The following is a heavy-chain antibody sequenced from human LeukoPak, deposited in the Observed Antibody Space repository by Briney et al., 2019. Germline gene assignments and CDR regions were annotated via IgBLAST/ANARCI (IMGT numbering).Heavy chain of an antibody. V-gene: IGHV1-18*01. CDR1: VYTFTNYG. D-gene: IGHD6-19*01. CDR3: PRWTVSGGSPFHY. Sequence: GASVTVSFKATVYTFTNYGISWVRQAPGQGLEWMGWISAYNGETNYAQNLQGRVPIPSNPPTATAHMELRILPPHDTALYYCPRWTVSGGSPFHYWGQGTLVTLSS. CDR2: ISAYNGET. J-gene: IGHJ4*02.